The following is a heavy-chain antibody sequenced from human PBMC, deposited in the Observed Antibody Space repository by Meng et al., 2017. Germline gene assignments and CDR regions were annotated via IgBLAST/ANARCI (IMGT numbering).Heavy chain of an antibody. CDR2: INHSGST. J-gene: IGHJ5*02. D-gene: IGHD6-13*01. Sequence: VPLQQWGAGLLQPSQPLSLTCSVYGGSFSGYHWSWIRQPPGKGLEWIGEINHSGSTNYNPSLKSRVTISIDTSKNQFSLKLSSVTAADTAVYYCARGLILEQQLTWGDWFDPWGQGTLVTVSS. CDR3: ARGLILEQQLTWGDWFDP. V-gene: IGHV4-34*01. CDR1: GGSFSGYH.